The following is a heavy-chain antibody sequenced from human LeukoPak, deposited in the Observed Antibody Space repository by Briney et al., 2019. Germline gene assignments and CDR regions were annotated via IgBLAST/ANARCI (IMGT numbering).Heavy chain of an antibody. CDR3: GSQREWSLTEYHFDY. CDR2: VHQSGST. J-gene: IGHJ4*02. CDR1: GYSISSGYH. V-gene: IGHV4-38-2*02. Sequence: PSETLSLTCTVSGYSISSGYHYGWIRQPPGKGLEWIGSVHQSGSTYYNPSLKSRVTISIDNSKNQFSLKLTSVTAADTAVYYCGSQREWSLTEYHFDYRGQGTLVTVSS. D-gene: IGHD3-3*01.